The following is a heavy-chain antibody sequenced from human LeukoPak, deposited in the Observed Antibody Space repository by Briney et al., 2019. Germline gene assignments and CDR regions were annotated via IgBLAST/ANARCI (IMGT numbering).Heavy chain of an antibody. Sequence: GGSLRLSRAASGFTFSNAWMSWVRQAPGKGLGWVGRIKSKTDGGTTDYAAPVKGRFTISRDDSKNTLYLQMNSLKTEDTAVYYCTTDLLYIARNFDYWGQGTLVTVSS. CDR3: TTDLLYIARNFDY. V-gene: IGHV3-15*01. CDR2: IKSKTDGGTT. D-gene: IGHD2-2*02. J-gene: IGHJ4*02. CDR1: GFTFSNAW.